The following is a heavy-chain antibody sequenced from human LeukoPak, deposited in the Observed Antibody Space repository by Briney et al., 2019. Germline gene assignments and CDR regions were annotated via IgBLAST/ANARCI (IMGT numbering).Heavy chain of an antibody. V-gene: IGHV4-59*08. D-gene: IGHD1-26*01. CDR1: GGSLNGYY. CDR3: ARQSTYSGSYYYYYGMDV. J-gene: IGHJ6*02. Sequence: PSETLSLTCGVSGGSLNGYYWSWIRQPPGKGLEWIGYIYYSGSTNYNPSLKSRVTISVDTSKNQFSLKLSSVTAADTAVYYCARQSTYSGSYYYYYGMDVWGQGTTVTVSS. CDR2: IYYSGST.